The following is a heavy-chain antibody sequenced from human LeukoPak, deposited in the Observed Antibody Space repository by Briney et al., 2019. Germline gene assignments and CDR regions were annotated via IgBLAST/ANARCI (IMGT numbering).Heavy chain of an antibody. J-gene: IGHJ4*02. D-gene: IGHD5-24*01. CDR2: IYYSGST. CDR3: ARVGGYSRYFDY. CDR1: GGSISSYY. Sequence: SETLSLTCTVSGGSISSYYWSWIRQPPGKGLEWIGYIYYSGSTNYNPSLKSRVTISVDTSKNQFSLKLSSVTAADTAVYYCARVGGYSRYFDYWGQGTLVTVSS. V-gene: IGHV4-59*01.